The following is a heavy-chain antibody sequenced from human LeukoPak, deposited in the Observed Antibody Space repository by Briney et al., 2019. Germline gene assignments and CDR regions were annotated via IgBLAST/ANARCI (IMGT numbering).Heavy chain of an antibody. CDR2: IYYSGST. D-gene: IGHD3-3*01. J-gene: IGHJ4*02. CDR3: ARRFIDVLRFLEWSTPEYYFDY. V-gene: IGHV4-39*01. Sequence: SETLSLTCTVSGGSISSSSYYWGWIRQPPGKGLERIGSIYYSGSTYYNPSLKSRVTISVDTSKNQFSLKLSSVTAADTAVYYCARRFIDVLRFLEWSTPEYYFDYWGQGTLVTVSS. CDR1: GGSISSSSYY.